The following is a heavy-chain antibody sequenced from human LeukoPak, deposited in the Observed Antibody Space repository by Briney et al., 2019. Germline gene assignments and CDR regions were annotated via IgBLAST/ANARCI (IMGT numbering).Heavy chain of an antibody. Sequence: TGGSLRPSCAASGFTFSSYSMNWVRQAPGKRLEWVSSISSSSSYIYYADSVKGRFTISRDNAKNSLYLQMNSLRAEDTAVYYCARVAPAEYQLLSVWGQGTLVTVSS. V-gene: IGHV3-21*01. CDR3: ARVAPAEYQLLSV. CDR2: ISSSSSYI. D-gene: IGHD2-2*01. J-gene: IGHJ4*02. CDR1: GFTFSSYS.